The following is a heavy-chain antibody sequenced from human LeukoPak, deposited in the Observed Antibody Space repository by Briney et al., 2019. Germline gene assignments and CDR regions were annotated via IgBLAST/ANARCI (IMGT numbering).Heavy chain of an antibody. Sequence: GGSLRLSCAASGFTFSSYAMSWVRQAPGKGLEWVSAISGSGGSTYYADSVKGRFTISRDNSKNTLYLQMNSLRAEDTAVYYCARRSDNYDSSGYSSNLIDYWGQGTLVTVSS. CDR2: ISGSGGST. V-gene: IGHV3-23*01. CDR1: GFTFSSYA. D-gene: IGHD3-22*01. CDR3: ARRSDNYDSSGYSSNLIDY. J-gene: IGHJ4*02.